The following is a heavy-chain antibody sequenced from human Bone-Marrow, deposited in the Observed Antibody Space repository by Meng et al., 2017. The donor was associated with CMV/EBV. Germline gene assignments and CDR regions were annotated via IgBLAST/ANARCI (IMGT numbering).Heavy chain of an antibody. J-gene: IGHJ4*02. V-gene: IGHV3-15*01. CDR2: IKSKSDGETI. CDR1: GFTFSDCY. CDR3: TTRAF. Sequence: GGSLRLSCTGSGFTFSDCYMSWIRQAPGKGLEWVGRIKSKSDGETIDYAAPVRGRFIISRDDSKNTLYLQLTSLKTEDTAVYYCTTRAFWGQGTLVTVSS.